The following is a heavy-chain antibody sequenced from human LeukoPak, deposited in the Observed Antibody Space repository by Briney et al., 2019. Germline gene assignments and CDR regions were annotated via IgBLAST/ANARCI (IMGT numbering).Heavy chain of an antibody. D-gene: IGHD1-26*01. CDR2: VGSNEKTI. V-gene: IGHV3-30*04. CDR3: ARDQEWELLGDDAFDI. Sequence: GRSLRLYCVASGFTFTGHSMHWVRHAPGMGLEWVAVVGSNEKTIFYADSLKGRFTMSRDNSKNTVYLQMNSLRAEDTAVYYCARDQEWELLGDDAFDIWGQGQWSPSLQ. CDR1: GFTFTGHS. J-gene: IGHJ3*02.